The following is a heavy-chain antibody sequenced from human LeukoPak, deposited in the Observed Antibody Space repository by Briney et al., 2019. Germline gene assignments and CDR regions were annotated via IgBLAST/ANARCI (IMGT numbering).Heavy chain of an antibody. CDR2: IYSGGST. CDR1: RFTVSSMY. Sequence: GGSLTLSCAPCRFTVSSMYMSCVPRAPGKGLEWGSDIYSGGSTYYADSVKGRLTISRDNSKNTLYLQMNSLRAEDTAVYYCARLSPVYSEIDYWGQGTLVTVSS. CDR3: ARLSPVYSEIDY. J-gene: IGHJ4*02. D-gene: IGHD2-15*01. V-gene: IGHV3-53*01.